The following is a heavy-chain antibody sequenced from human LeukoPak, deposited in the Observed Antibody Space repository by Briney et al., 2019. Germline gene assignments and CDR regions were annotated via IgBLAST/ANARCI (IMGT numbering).Heavy chain of an antibody. D-gene: IGHD3-16*01. V-gene: IGHV6-1*01. CDR3: ARSAVGGHNDF. Sequence: SQTLSLTCAISGDSVSSNSAAWIWFRQSPSGGLEWLARTYFRSKWYYHYAVSVKSRIVISPDTSKNQFSLQLNSVTPDDTAVYFCARSAVGGHNDFWGQGTLVTVSS. J-gene: IGHJ4*02. CDR1: GDSVSSNSAA. CDR2: TYFRSKWYY.